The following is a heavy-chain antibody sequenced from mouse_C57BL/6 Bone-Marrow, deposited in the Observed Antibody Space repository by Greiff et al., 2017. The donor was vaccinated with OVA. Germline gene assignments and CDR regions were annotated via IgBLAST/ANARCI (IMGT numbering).Heavy chain of an antibody. V-gene: IGHV2-6*01. Sequence: QVQLQQSGPGLVAPSQSLSITCTVSGFSLTSYGVYWVRQSPGKGLEWLGVIWGVGSTNYNSALKSRLSISKDNSKSQVFLKMNSLQTDDTAMYYCASGNYRSFAYWGQGTLVTVSA. CDR2: IWGVGST. D-gene: IGHD2-1*01. CDR1: GFSLTSYG. CDR3: ASGNYRSFAY. J-gene: IGHJ3*01.